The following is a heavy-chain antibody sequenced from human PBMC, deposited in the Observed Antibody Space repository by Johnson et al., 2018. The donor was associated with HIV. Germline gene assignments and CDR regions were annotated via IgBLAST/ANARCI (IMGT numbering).Heavy chain of an antibody. J-gene: IGHJ3*02. Sequence: QMQLVESGGGLVKPGGSLRLSCAASGFTFSDYYMSWIRQAPGKGLEWVSYISSSGSTIYYAASVKGRFTISRDNSKNTLYLQMNSLRAEDTAVYYCASEEWELLGDAFDIWGQGTMVTVSS. CDR2: ISSSGSTI. CDR1: GFTFSDYY. D-gene: IGHD1-26*01. CDR3: ASEEWELLGDAFDI. V-gene: IGHV3-11*04.